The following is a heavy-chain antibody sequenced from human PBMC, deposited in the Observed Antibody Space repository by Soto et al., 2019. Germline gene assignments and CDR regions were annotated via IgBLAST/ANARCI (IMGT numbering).Heavy chain of an antibody. CDR1: GGSISSYY. Sequence: PSETLSLTCTVSGGSISSYYWSWIRQPPGKGLEWIGYIYYSGSTNYNPSLKSRVTISVDTSKNQFSLKLSSVTAADTAVYYCASLSYDYIWGSYRCYFDYWGQGTLVIVSS. V-gene: IGHV4-59*08. CDR2: IYYSGST. D-gene: IGHD3-16*02. J-gene: IGHJ4*02. CDR3: ASLSYDYIWGSYRCYFDY.